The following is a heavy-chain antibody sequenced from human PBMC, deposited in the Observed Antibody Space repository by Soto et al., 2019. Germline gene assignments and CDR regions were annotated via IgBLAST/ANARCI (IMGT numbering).Heavy chain of an antibody. CDR2: INRNGGSA. V-gene: IGHV3-23*01. Sequence: EVQLLDSGGGLVQPGGSLRLSCEASGFTFSSYAMSWVRQAPGKGLEWVSSINRNGGSANYADSVKGRFTISRDDSKNILSLQMNGLRAEDTAIYYCAKNYSFDCWGQGTLVTVSS. D-gene: IGHD2-21*01. CDR1: GFTFSSYA. J-gene: IGHJ4*02. CDR3: AKNYSFDC.